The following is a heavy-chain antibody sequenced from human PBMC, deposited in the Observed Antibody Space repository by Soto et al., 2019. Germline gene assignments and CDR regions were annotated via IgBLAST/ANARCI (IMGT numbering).Heavy chain of an antibody. CDR1: GYTFTGYY. D-gene: IGHD3-3*01. CDR3: ARDFSNFKDFWSGYGMDV. Sequence: ASVKVSCKASGYTFTGYYMHWVRQAPGHGPEWMGWINPNSGGTNYAQKFQGWVTMTRDTSISTAYMELSRLRSDDTAVYYCARDFSNFKDFWSGYGMDVWGQGTTVTVSS. J-gene: IGHJ6*02. V-gene: IGHV1-2*04. CDR2: INPNSGGT.